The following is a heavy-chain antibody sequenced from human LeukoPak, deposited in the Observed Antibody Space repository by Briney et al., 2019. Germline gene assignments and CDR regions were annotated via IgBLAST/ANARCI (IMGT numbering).Heavy chain of an antibody. CDR3: ARVSARSGNYAPPLPKY. J-gene: IGHJ4*02. D-gene: IGHD4-11*01. Sequence: GASVKVSCKASGYTFTSYDINWMRQATGQGLEWMGWMNPNSGNTGYTQKFQGRVTMTRNTSISTAYMELSSLRSEDTAVYYCARVSARSGNYAPPLPKYWGQGTLVTVSS. CDR1: GYTFTSYD. CDR2: MNPNSGNT. V-gene: IGHV1-8*01.